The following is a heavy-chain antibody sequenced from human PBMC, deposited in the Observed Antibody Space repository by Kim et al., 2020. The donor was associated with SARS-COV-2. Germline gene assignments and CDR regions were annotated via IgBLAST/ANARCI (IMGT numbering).Heavy chain of an antibody. Sequence: SETLSLTCTVSGDSISNHYWNWIRQPAGKGLEWIGHIYTSGGTNYNPSLKSRVTMSVDTSKNQFFLKLSSVTAPDTAVYYCASSGFASTWFINWGQGTL. J-gene: IGHJ4*02. CDR2: IYTSGGT. D-gene: IGHD2-8*02. CDR3: ASSGFASTWFIN. V-gene: IGHV4-4*07. CDR1: GDSISNHY.